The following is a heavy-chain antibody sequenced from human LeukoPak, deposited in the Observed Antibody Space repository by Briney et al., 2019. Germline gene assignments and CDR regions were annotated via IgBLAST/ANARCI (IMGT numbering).Heavy chain of an antibody. V-gene: IGHV4-59*01. CDR2: IYYSGST. D-gene: IGHD6-6*01. J-gene: IGHJ4*02. CDR1: GGSISSYY. CDR3: AGSYSSSSTVVFYFDY. Sequence: SETLSLTCTVSGGSISSYYWSWIRQPPGKGLEWIGYIYYSGSTNYNPSLKSRVTISVDTSKNQFSLKLSSVTAADTAVYYCAGSYSSSSTVVFYFDYWGPGTLVTVSS.